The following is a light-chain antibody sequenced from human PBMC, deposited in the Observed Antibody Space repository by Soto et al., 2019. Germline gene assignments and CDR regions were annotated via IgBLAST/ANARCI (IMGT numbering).Light chain of an antibody. Sequence: EIVLTQSPGTLSLSPGERATLSCRASQSVSNNYLAWYQQKPGQAPRLLIYGASNRDTGIPDRFSGSGSRTDFSLTISRLEPEDFETYYCEQSHSTHQTLGQGT. CDR3: EQSHSTHQT. CDR1: QSVSNNY. V-gene: IGKV3-20*01. J-gene: IGKJ1*01. CDR2: GAS.